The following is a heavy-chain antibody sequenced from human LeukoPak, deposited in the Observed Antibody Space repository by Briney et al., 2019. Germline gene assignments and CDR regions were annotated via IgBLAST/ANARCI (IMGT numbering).Heavy chain of an antibody. J-gene: IGHJ4*02. D-gene: IGHD1-1*01. Sequence: SETLSLTCTVSGGSISSYYWSWIRQPPGKGLEWIGYIYYSGSTNYNPSLKSRVTISVDTSKNQFSLKLSSVTAADTAVYYCARVGVNWNDAIDYWAQGTLVTVSS. CDR3: ARVGVNWNDAIDY. CDR2: IYYSGST. CDR1: GGSISSYY. V-gene: IGHV4-59*01.